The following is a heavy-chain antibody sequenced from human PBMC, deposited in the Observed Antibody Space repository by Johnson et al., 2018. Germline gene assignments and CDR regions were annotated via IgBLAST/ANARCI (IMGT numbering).Heavy chain of an antibody. Sequence: EVQLVESGAEVKKSGESLKISCKGSGYSFTNCWIGWVRQMPGKGLEWMGLIYPGDSDTRYSPSFQGQVTISADKSISTVYLQWSGLQASDTAIYYWARLRRVRRDPFDSWGQGTLVTVPS. CDR1: GYSFTNCW. V-gene: IGHV5-51*01. J-gene: IGHJ5*01. CDR3: ARLRRVRRDPFDS. CDR2: IYPGDSDT. D-gene: IGHD3-10*01.